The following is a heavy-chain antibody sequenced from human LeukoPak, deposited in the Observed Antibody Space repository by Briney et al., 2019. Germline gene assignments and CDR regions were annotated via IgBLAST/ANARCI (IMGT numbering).Heavy chain of an antibody. V-gene: IGHV4-59*01. J-gene: IGHJ4*02. CDR3: ARDLSLAGFDY. D-gene: IGHD6-13*01. CDR2: IYYSGST. CDR1: GGSISSYY. Sequence: SETLSLTCTVSGGSISSYYWSWIRQPPGKGLEWTGYIYYSGSTNYNPSLKSRVTISVDTSKNQLSLKLSSLTAADTTVYYCARDLSLAGFDYWGQGTLVTVSS.